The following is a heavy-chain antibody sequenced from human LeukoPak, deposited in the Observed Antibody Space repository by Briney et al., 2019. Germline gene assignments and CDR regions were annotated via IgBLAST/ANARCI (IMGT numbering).Heavy chain of an antibody. V-gene: IGHV1-69*13. CDR2: IIPIFGTA. CDR1: GGTFSSYA. CDR3: ATFVVVPAANYYYYGMDV. J-gene: IGHJ6*02. Sequence: AASVKVSCKASGGTFSSYAISWVRQAPGQGLEWMGGIIPIFGTANYAQKFQGRVTITADESTSTAYMELSSLRSEDTAVYYCATFVVVPAANYYYYGMDVWGQGTTVTVSS. D-gene: IGHD2-2*01.